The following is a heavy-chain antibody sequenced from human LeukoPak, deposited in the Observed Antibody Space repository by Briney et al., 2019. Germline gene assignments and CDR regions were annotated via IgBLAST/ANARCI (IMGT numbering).Heavy chain of an antibody. CDR3: AKRSSTSSGYFDF. CDR2: ISGSGDST. CDR1: GFTFSSFG. J-gene: IGHJ4*02. Sequence: GGTLRLSCAASGFTFSSFGMSWVRQAPGKGLEWVSGISGSGDSTYYADSVKGRFTISRDNSKKTLYLQMNSLRAEDTAIYYCAKRSSTSSGYFDFWGRGTLVTVSS. D-gene: IGHD3-22*01. V-gene: IGHV3-23*01.